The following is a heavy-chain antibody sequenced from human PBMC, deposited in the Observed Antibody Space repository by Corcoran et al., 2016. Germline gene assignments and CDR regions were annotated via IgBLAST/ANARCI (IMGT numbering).Heavy chain of an antibody. CDR1: GFTFSNAW. Sequence: EVQLVESGGGLVKPGGSLRLSCAASGFTFSNAWMSWVRQAPGKGLEWVGRIKSKTDGGTTAYAAPVKGRFTISRDDSKTTLYLQMNSLKTEDTAVYYCVTGGHGFGYHSFDIWGQGTMVTVSS. D-gene: IGHD5-18*01. CDR3: VTGGHGFGYHSFDI. J-gene: IGHJ3*02. CDR2: IKSKTDGGTT. V-gene: IGHV3-15*01.